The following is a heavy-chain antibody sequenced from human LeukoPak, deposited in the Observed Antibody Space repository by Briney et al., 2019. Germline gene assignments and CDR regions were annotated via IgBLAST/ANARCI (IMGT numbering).Heavy chain of an antibody. CDR2: ISSSGSTI. J-gene: IGHJ4*02. CDR1: GFTFSNAW. Sequence: GGSLRLSCAASGFTFSNAWMSWVRQAPGKGLEWVSYISSSGSTIYYADSVMGRFTISRDNANNSLYLQMNSLRAEDTAVYYCARHVVAVGFDYWGQGTLVTVSS. CDR3: ARHVVAVGFDY. V-gene: IGHV3-11*04. D-gene: IGHD3-22*01.